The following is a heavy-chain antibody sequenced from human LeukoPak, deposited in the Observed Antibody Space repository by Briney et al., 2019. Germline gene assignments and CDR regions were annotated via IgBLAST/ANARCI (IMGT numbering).Heavy chain of an antibody. Sequence: PSETLSLTCTVSGGSISSYYWSWIRQPPGKGLEWIGYIYYSGSTKYNPSLKSRVTISVDTSKNQFSLKLSSVTAADTAVYYCARGIAVAGTFDYWGQGTLVTVSS. CDR2: IYYSGST. CDR1: GGSISSYY. J-gene: IGHJ4*02. D-gene: IGHD6-19*01. CDR3: ARGIAVAGTFDY. V-gene: IGHV4-59*01.